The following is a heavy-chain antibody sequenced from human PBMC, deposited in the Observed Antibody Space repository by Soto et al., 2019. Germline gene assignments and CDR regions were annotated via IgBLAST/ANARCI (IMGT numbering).Heavy chain of an antibody. Sequence: GGSLRLSCAASGFTVSSNYMSWVRQAPGKGLEWVSLIYSGGSTYYADSVKGRFTISRDNSKNTLYLQMNSLRAEDTAVYYCARGYSSSSSPIEGIAFDIWGQGTMVTVSS. D-gene: IGHD6-6*01. CDR3: ARGYSSSSSPIEGIAFDI. J-gene: IGHJ3*02. CDR2: IYSGGST. CDR1: GFTVSSNY. V-gene: IGHV3-66*01.